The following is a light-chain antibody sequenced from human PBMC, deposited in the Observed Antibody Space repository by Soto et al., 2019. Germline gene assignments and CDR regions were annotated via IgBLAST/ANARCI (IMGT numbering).Light chain of an antibody. Sequence: QAVVTQEPSLTVSPGGTVTLTCGSNTGTVTSGHFPYWIQQKPDQAPRTLICNTNNKHSWTPARFSGSLLGGKAALTLSGAQPEDEAEYYCLLAYSGARVFGGGTKLTVL. CDR1: TGTVTSGHF. CDR3: LLAYSGARV. CDR2: NTN. J-gene: IGLJ2*01. V-gene: IGLV7-46*01.